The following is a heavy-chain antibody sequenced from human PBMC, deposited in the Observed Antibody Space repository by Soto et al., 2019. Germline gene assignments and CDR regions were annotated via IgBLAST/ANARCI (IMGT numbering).Heavy chain of an antibody. D-gene: IGHD6-25*01. Sequence: EVQLVESGGGLVQPGRSLRLSCAASGFTFDDYAMHWVRQAPGKGLEWVSGISWNSGSIGYADSVKGRFTISRDNAKNSLYLQMNSLRAEDTALYYCAKDIVSGGYGRGAFDIWGQGTMVTVSS. CDR2: ISWNSGSI. CDR3: AKDIVSGGYGRGAFDI. V-gene: IGHV3-9*01. J-gene: IGHJ3*02. CDR1: GFTFDDYA.